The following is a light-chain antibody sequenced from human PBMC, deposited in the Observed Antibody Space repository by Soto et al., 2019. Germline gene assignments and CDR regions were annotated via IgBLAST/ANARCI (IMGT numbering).Light chain of an antibody. CDR3: QQYESAPIGYT. J-gene: IGKJ2*01. CDR2: GAS. Sequence: EIVLTQSPGTLSLSTGERAILSCRASQSVRSSFLAWYQQKPGQAPRLLISGASSRATGIPDRFSGSGSGTDFTLTITRLELEDFGVDFCQQYESAPIGYTFGQGTKLEI. V-gene: IGKV3-20*01. CDR1: QSVRSSF.